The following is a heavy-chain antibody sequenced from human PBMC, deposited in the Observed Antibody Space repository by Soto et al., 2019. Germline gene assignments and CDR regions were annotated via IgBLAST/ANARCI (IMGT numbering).Heavy chain of an antibody. CDR3: AKANQLMVRGVLPDY. CDR1: GFTFSSYA. Sequence: GGSLRLSCAASGFTFSSYAMSWVRQAPGKGLEWVSAISGSGGSTYYAGSVKGRFTISRDNSKNTMYLQMNSLRAEDTAVYYCAKANQLMVRGVLPDYWGQGALVTVSS. CDR2: ISGSGGST. V-gene: IGHV3-23*01. D-gene: IGHD3-10*01. J-gene: IGHJ4*02.